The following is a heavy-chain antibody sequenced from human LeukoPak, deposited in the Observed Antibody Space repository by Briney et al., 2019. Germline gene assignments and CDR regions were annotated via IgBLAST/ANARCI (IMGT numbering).Heavy chain of an antibody. CDR2: TSGSGGST. CDR3: AKAGSGWYGVYFDY. D-gene: IGHD6-19*01. CDR1: GFTFSSYA. V-gene: IGHV3-23*01. J-gene: IGHJ4*02. Sequence: GGSLRLSCAASGFTFSSYAMSWVRQTLGKGLEWVSATSGSGGSTYYAESVNGPFTISRDNSKNTLYLQMNSLRAEDTAVYYCAKAGSGWYGVYFDYWGQGTLVTVSS.